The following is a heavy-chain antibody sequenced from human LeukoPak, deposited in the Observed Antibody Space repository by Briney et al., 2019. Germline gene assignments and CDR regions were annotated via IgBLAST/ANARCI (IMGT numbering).Heavy chain of an antibody. D-gene: IGHD2-15*01. Sequence: SVKVSCKASGGTFSSYAISWVRQAPGQGLEWMGRIIPILGIANYAQKFQGRVTITADKSTSTAYMELSSLRSEDTAVYYCARHGDVVAAMENPGYYFDYWGQGTLVTVSS. CDR2: IIPILGIA. CDR3: ARHGDVVAAMENPGYYFDY. CDR1: GGTFSSYA. V-gene: IGHV1-69*04. J-gene: IGHJ4*02.